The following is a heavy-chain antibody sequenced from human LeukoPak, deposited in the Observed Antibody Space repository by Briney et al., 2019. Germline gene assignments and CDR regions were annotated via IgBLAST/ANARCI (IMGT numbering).Heavy chain of an antibody. Sequence: GRSLRLSCAASGFTFSSYGMPWVRQAPGKGLEWVAVIWYDGSNKYYADSMKGRFTISRDNSKNTLYLQMNSLRAEDTAVYYCVRGSLYDILTGYHENYFDFWGQGTVVTVSS. V-gene: IGHV3-33*01. CDR1: GFTFSSYG. CDR3: VRGSLYDILTGYHENYFDF. D-gene: IGHD3-9*01. J-gene: IGHJ4*02. CDR2: IWYDGSNK.